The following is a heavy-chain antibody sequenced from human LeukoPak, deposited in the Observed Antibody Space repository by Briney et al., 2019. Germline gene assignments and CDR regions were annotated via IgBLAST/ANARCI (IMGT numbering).Heavy chain of an antibody. Sequence: TSETLSLTCTVSGGSISSYYWSWIRQPPGKGLEWIGYIYYSGSTNYNPSLKSRVTISVDTSKNQFSLKLSSVTAADTAVYYCARAVVAASYYYYMDVWGKGTTVTVSS. CDR2: IYYSGST. CDR1: GGSISSYY. V-gene: IGHV4-59*01. J-gene: IGHJ6*03. CDR3: ARAVVAASYYYYMDV. D-gene: IGHD5-12*01.